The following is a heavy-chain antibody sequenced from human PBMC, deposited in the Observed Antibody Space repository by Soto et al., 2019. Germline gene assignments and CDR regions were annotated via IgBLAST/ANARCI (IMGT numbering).Heavy chain of an antibody. CDR1: GFTFSDYY. Sequence: GGSLRLSCAASGFTFSDYYMSWIRQAPGKGLEWVSYISSSSSYTNYADSVKGRFTISRDNAKNSLYLQMNSLRAEDTAVYYCARGPPYSSSWYGGGYYYYYGMDVWGQGTTVTVSS. V-gene: IGHV3-11*06. J-gene: IGHJ6*02. D-gene: IGHD6-13*01. CDR2: ISSSSSYT. CDR3: ARGPPYSSSWYGGGYYYYYGMDV.